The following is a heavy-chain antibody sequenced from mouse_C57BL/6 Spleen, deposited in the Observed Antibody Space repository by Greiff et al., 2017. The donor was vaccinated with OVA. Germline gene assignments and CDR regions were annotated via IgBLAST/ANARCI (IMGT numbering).Heavy chain of an antibody. Sequence: EVQLVESGGGLVKPGGSLKLSCAASGFTFSDYGMHWVRQAPEKGLEWVAYISSGSSTIYYADTVKGRFTISRDNAKNTLFLQMTSLRSEDTAMYYCARGIYDYDGYWYFDVWGTGTTVTVSS. CDR3: ARGIYDYDGYWYFDV. CDR2: ISSGSSTI. J-gene: IGHJ1*03. V-gene: IGHV5-17*01. D-gene: IGHD2-4*01. CDR1: GFTFSDYG.